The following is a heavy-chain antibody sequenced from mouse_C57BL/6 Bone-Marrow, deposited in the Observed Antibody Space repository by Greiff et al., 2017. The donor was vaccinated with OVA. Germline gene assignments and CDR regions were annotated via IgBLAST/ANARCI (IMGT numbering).Heavy chain of an antibody. D-gene: IGHD1-1*01. CDR3: ARGITTVLGDY. CDR1: GYTFTSYW. J-gene: IGHJ2*01. CDR2: IDPSDSYT. Sequence: SGAELVRPGTSVKLSCKASGYTFTSYWMHWVKQRPGQGLEWIGVIDPSDSYTNYNQKFKGKATLTVDTSSSTAYMQLSSLTSEDSAVYYCARGITTVLGDYWGQGTTLTVSS. V-gene: IGHV1-59*01.